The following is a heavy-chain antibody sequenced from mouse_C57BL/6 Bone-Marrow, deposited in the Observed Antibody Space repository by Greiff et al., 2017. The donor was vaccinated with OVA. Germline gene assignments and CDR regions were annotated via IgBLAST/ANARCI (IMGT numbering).Heavy chain of an antibody. V-gene: IGHV1-74*01. CDR3: AMEGANFAWFAY. D-gene: IGHD6-1*01. Sequence: VKLQESGAELVKPGASVKVSCKASGYTFTSYWMHWVKQRPGQGLEWIGRIHPSDSDTNYNQKFKGKATLTVDKSSSTAYMQLSSLTSEDSAVYYGAMEGANFAWFAYWGQGTLVTVSA. CDR2: IHPSDSDT. CDR1: GYTFTSYW. J-gene: IGHJ3*01.